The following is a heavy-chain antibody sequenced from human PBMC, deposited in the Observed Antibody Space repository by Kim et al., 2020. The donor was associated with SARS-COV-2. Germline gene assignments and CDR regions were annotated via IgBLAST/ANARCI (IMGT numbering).Heavy chain of an antibody. D-gene: IGHD3-3*01. CDR1: GYTFTGYY. CDR2: INPNSGGT. CDR3: ARDRHTVVGVDIKSVRGTGQY. V-gene: IGHV1-2*06. Sequence: ASVKVSCKASGYTFTGYYMHWVRQAPGQGLEWMGRINPNSGGTNNAQKFQGRVTMTRDTSISTAYMELSRLRADDTAVYYCARDRHTVVGVDIKSVRGTGQYWGRRNRDTVSS. J-gene: IGHJ4*02.